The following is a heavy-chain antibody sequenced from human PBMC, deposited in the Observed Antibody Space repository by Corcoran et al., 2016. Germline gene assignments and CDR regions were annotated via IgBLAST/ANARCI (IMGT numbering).Heavy chain of an antibody. V-gene: IGHV3-15*07. CDR2: IKSEPAGGTI. CDR3: ATGGYYFDY. Sequence: EVQLVESGGALAKPGGSLRLSCAGSGFNFSNAWMNWVRQAPGKGLEWVGRIKSEPAGGTIDYAAPVRGRFTVSRDDSKNAVYLQMNSLKTEDTGVYYCATGGYYFDYWGQGTLVTVSS. J-gene: IGHJ4*02. CDR1: GFNFSNAW.